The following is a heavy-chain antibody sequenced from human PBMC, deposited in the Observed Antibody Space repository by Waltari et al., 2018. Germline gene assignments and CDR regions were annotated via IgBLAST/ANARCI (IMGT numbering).Heavy chain of an antibody. J-gene: IGHJ3*02. CDR3: ARVTTDYAFDI. CDR1: GFSFGDSY. V-gene: IGHV3-11*04. CDR2: IAASGRGI. Sequence: QVHLVESGGGLVKPGGSLRLSCAVSGFSFGDSYMSWIRQAPGKGLGWVSYIAASGRGISYADSVRGGFIISGDNVKNSLYLELNSLRVDDTAMYFCARVTTDYAFDIWGQGTLVTVSS. D-gene: IGHD4-17*01.